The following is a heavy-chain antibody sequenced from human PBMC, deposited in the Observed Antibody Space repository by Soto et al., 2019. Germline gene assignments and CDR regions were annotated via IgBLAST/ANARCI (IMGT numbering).Heavy chain of an antibody. J-gene: IGHJ6*02. Sequence: EVQLVPSGAEVKKPGESLKISCKGSGYSFTSYWIGWVRQMPGKGLEWMGIIYPGDSDTRYSPSFQGQVTISADKSISPAYLQRSSLKASDTAMYYCARRGGDYGDYYYYGMDVWGQGTTVTVSS. V-gene: IGHV5-51*03. CDR3: ARRGGDYGDYYYYGMDV. D-gene: IGHD4-17*01. CDR1: GYSFTSYW. CDR2: IYPGDSDT.